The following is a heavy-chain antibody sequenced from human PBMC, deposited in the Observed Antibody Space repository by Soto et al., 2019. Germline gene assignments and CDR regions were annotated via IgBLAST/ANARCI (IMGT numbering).Heavy chain of an antibody. CDR2: IYYSGST. Sequence: QVQLPESGPGLVKPSQTLSLTFTVSGGSISSGDYYWSWIRQPPGKGLEWIGYIYYSGSTYYNPSLKSRVTISVDTSNNQCSLKLSSVTAADTAVYYCARENREPAFDFWGQGTLVTVSS. J-gene: IGHJ4*02. CDR1: GGSISSGDYY. CDR3: ARENREPAFDF. V-gene: IGHV4-30-4*01.